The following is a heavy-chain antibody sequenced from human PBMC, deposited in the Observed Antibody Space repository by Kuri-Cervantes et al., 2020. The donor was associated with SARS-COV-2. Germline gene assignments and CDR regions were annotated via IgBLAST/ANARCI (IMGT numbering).Heavy chain of an antibody. D-gene: IGHD3-9*01. CDR1: GYTLTELS. CDR2: FDPEDGET. CDR3: AREVASYDILTGFVFDP. V-gene: IGHV1-24*01. Sequence: ASVKVSCKVSGYTLTELSMHWVRQAPGKGLEWMGGFDPEDGETIYAQKLQGRVTMTTDTSTSTAYMELRSLRSDDTAVYYCAREVASYDILTGFVFDPWGQGTLVTVSS. J-gene: IGHJ5*02.